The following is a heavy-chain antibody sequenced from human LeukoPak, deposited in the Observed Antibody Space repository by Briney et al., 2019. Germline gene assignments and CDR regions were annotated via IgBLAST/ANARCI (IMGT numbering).Heavy chain of an antibody. CDR1: GFTFSSYS. J-gene: IGHJ1*01. CDR2: ISSSSSYI. Sequence: PGGSLRLSCAASGFTFSSYSMNWVRQAPGEGLEWVSSISSSSSYIYYADSVEGRLTISRDSAKNSLYLQMNSLRAEDTAVYYCARGSSYMLVYFQHWGQGTLVTVSS. D-gene: IGHD3-16*01. CDR3: ARGSSYMLVYFQH. V-gene: IGHV3-21*01.